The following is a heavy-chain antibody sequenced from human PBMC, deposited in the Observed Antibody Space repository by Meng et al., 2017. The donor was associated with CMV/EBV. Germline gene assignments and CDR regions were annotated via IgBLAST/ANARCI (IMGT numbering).Heavy chain of an antibody. J-gene: IGHJ6*02. CDR1: TFSSYW. V-gene: IGHV3-74*01. D-gene: IGHD3-3*01. CDR2: INSDGSST. Sequence: TFSSYWMHWVRQAPGKGLVWVSRINSDGSSTSYADSVKGRFTISRDNAKNTLYLQMNSLRAEDTAVYYCAREGATIFGPSPAAGMDVWGQGTTVTVSS. CDR3: AREGATIFGPSPAAGMDV.